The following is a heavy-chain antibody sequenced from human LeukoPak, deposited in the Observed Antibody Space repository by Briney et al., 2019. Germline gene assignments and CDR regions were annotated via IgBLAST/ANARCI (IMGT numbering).Heavy chain of an antibody. CDR2: IYYSGST. Sequence: SETLSLTCTVSGGSISSSSYYWGWIRQPPGKGLEWIGSIYYSGSTYYNPSLKSRVTISVDTSKNQFSLKLSSVTAADTAVYYCARVGWYYDFWSGYLFDYWGQGTLVTVSS. D-gene: IGHD3-3*01. CDR1: GGSISSSSYY. J-gene: IGHJ4*02. CDR3: ARVGWYYDFWSGYLFDY. V-gene: IGHV4-39*07.